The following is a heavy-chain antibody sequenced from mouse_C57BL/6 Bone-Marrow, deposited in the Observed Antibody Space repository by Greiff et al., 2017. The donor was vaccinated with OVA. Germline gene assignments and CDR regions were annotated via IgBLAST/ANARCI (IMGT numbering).Heavy chain of an antibody. Sequence: QVQLQQSGAELARPGASVKLSCKASGYTFTSYGISWVKQRTGQGLEWIGEIYPRSGNTYYNEKFKGKATLTADKSSSTAYMELRSLTSEDSAVYFCAREGYDGRGFAYWGQGTLVTVSA. D-gene: IGHD2-3*01. J-gene: IGHJ3*01. CDR3: AREGYDGRGFAY. CDR2: IYPRSGNT. V-gene: IGHV1-81*01. CDR1: GYTFTSYG.